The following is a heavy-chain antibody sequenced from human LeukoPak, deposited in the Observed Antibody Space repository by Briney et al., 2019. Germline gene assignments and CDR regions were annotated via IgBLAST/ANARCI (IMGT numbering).Heavy chain of an antibody. CDR1: GGTFSSYT. J-gene: IGHJ6*02. CDR2: IIPILGIA. Sequence: ASVKVSCKASGGTFSSYTISWVRQAPGQGLEWMGRIIPILGIANYAQKFQGRDTITADKSTSTAYMELSSLRSEDTAVYYCAAGQAKGDFWSGYRVDDYYYGMDVWGQGTTVTVSS. CDR3: AAGQAKGDFWSGYRVDDYYYGMDV. V-gene: IGHV1-69*02. D-gene: IGHD3-3*01.